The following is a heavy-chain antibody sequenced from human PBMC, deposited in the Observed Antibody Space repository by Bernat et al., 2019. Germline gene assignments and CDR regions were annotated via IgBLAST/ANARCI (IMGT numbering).Heavy chain of an antibody. Sequence: EVQLVESGGGLVQPGGSLKLSCAASGFTFSGSAIHWVRQASGKGLEWVGRIKSKANNYATAYAASVRGRFTISRDDSKNTEYLQMNSLKTEDTAAYYCNRLSGEGYDFRFDYWGQGTLVTVSS. V-gene: IGHV3-73*02. D-gene: IGHD5-12*01. J-gene: IGHJ4*02. CDR1: GFTFSGSA. CDR2: IKSKANNYAT. CDR3: NRLSGEGYDFRFDY.